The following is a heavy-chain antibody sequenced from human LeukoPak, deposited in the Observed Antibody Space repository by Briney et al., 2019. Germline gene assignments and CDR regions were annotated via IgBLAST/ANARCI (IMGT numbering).Heavy chain of an antibody. D-gene: IGHD4-17*01. Sequence: PSETLSLTCTVSGGXISTYYWTWIRQPPGRGLEWIGYIYYSGITNYNPSLKSRVSISVDTSKNQFSLKLSSVTAADTAVYYCARTGSTVTMLYPFDHWGQGTLVTVSS. CDR3: ARTGSTVTMLYPFDH. CDR2: IYYSGIT. CDR1: GGXISTYY. J-gene: IGHJ4*02. V-gene: IGHV4-59*01.